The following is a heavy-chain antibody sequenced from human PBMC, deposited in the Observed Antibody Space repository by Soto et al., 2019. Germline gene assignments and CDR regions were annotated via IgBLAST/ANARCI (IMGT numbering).Heavy chain of an antibody. V-gene: IGHV3-30-3*01. D-gene: IGHD1-1*01. CDR2: ISYDGSNK. CDR3: ARDRLRYNWNDFPYYYSGMDV. CDR1: GFTFSSYA. J-gene: IGHJ6*02. Sequence: QVQLVESGGGVVQPGRSLRLSCAASGFTFSSYAMHWVRQAPGKGLEWVAVISYDGSNKYYADSVKGRFTISRDNSKNTLYLQMNSLRAEDTAVYYCARDRLRYNWNDFPYYYSGMDVWGQGTTVNVSS.